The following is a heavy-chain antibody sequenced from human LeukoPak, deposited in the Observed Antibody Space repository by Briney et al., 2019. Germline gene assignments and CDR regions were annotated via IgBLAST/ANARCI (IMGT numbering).Heavy chain of an antibody. J-gene: IGHJ4*02. CDR1: GYTFTSHG. CDR2: INTYIGNT. CDR3: ARDNYYDSSGYYSY. V-gene: IGHV1-18*01. D-gene: IGHD3-22*01. Sequence: GASVKVSCKASGYTFTSHGISWVRQAPGQGLECMAWINTYIGNTHYAQKLQGRVTMTTDTSTSTAYMELRSLRSDDTAVYYCARDNYYDSSGYYSYWGQGTLVTVSS.